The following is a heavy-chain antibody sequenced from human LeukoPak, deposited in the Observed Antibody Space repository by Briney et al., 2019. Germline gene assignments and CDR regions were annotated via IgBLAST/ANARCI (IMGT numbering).Heavy chain of an antibody. D-gene: IGHD5-24*01. J-gene: IGHJ4*02. CDR3: ARDKEMAAITGSLFDC. Sequence: GGSLRLSCAASGFTFSSYAMSWVRQAPGKGLEWVSGVSGTSGSTYYADSVKGRFTISRDNAKNLLYLQMNSLRAEDTAVYYCARDKEMAAITGSLFDCWGQGTLVTVSS. CDR2: VSGTSGST. CDR1: GFTFSSYA. V-gene: IGHV3-23*01.